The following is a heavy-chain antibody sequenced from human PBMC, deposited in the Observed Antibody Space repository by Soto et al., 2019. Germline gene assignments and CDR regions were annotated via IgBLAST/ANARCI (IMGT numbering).Heavy chain of an antibody. D-gene: IGHD2-15*01. Sequence: EDQLLESGGGSAQPGGSLRLSCVASGFTFNNYAMNWVRQAPGKGLEWVSSISDSATTTYYADYVKGRFTISRDNSKNTLHLQMNSLRAEDTAVYFCARGYVGSWSHFDSWGQGTLVTVSS. CDR2: ISDSATTT. CDR3: ARGYVGSWSHFDS. CDR1: GFTFNNYA. V-gene: IGHV3-23*01. J-gene: IGHJ4*02.